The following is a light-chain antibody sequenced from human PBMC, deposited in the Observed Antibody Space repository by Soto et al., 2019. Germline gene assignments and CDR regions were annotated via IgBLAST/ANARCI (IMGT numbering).Light chain of an antibody. J-gene: IGKJ1*01. V-gene: IGKV3-15*01. Sequence: EIVMAQSPATLCVSPGERATFSCRASQSVSINVAWYQQKPGQAPRLLIYGASTRAAGVPARFSGSGSGTEFTLAISSLQSEDFAVYYCQQYNNWPRTFGQGTKVDIK. CDR1: QSVSIN. CDR3: QQYNNWPRT. CDR2: GAS.